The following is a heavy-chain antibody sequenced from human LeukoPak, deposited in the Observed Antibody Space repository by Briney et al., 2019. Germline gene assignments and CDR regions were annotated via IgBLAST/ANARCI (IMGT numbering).Heavy chain of an antibody. CDR3: ARINSGWYFDY. CDR2: IYYSGNT. J-gene: IGHJ4*02. D-gene: IGHD6-19*01. Sequence: SETLSLTCIVSGGSISSHYWTWIRQPPGKGLEHIGYIYYSGNTNYNPSLKSRVTISVDRSKNQFSLKLTSVTAEDTAVYYCARINSGWYFDYWGQGTLVTVSS. V-gene: IGHV4-59*11. CDR1: GGSISSHY.